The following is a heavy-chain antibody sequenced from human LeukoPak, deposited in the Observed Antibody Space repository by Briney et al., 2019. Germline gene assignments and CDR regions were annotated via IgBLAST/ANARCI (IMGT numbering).Heavy chain of an antibody. D-gene: IGHD2-15*01. Sequence: ASVKVSCKASGYTFTSYGFTWVRQAPGQGLEWMGRIDPSGGSTSYAQKFQGRVTMTRGTSTSTVYMELSSLISEDTAVYYCARNSGSGFDYWGQGTLVTVSS. CDR1: GYTFTSYG. CDR3: ARNSGSGFDY. J-gene: IGHJ4*02. V-gene: IGHV1-46*01. CDR2: IDPSGGST.